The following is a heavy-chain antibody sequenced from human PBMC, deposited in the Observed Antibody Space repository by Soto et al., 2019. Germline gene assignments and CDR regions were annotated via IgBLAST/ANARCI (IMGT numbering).Heavy chain of an antibody. V-gene: IGHV3-66*01. J-gene: IGHJ5*02. CDR3: ARVKSAVARPNWFDP. CDR1: GFTVSSNY. Sequence: EVQLVESGGGLVQPGGSLRLSCAASGFTVSSNYMSWVRQAPGKGLEWVSVIYSGGSTYYADSVKGRFTISRDNSKNTLYLQMNSLRAEDTAVYYCARVKSAVARPNWFDPWGQGTLVTVSS. D-gene: IGHD6-19*01. CDR2: IYSGGST.